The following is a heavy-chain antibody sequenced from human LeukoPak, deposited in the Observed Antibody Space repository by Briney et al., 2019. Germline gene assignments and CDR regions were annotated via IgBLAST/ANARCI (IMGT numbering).Heavy chain of an antibody. D-gene: IGHD3-10*01. CDR1: GFTFSVYS. CDR2: ISGSSSSI. Sequence: GGSLRLSCAASGFTFSVYSMTWVRQAPGEGLQWLSYISGSSSSIYYADSVKGRFTISRDNAKNSLYLQMNSLRAEDTAVYYCAREGGFTMVRGVMLPGIFDYWGQGTLVTVSS. J-gene: IGHJ4*02. V-gene: IGHV3-48*01. CDR3: AREGGFTMVRGVMLPGIFDY.